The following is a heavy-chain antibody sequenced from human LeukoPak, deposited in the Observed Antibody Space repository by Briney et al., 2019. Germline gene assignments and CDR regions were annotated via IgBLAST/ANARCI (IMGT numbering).Heavy chain of an antibody. D-gene: IGHD3-10*01. CDR3: ARGGGDIDMIRGVMDY. J-gene: IGHJ4*02. Sequence: YPGGSLRLSCADSGFILSGYWVHWVRQVPGKGLVWVSGINSDGSRTTYADSVKGRFTISRDNAKNTPYLQMNSLRAEDTAVYYCARGGGDIDMIRGVMDYWGQGTLVTVSS. CDR1: GFILSGYW. V-gene: IGHV3-74*03. CDR2: INSDGSRT.